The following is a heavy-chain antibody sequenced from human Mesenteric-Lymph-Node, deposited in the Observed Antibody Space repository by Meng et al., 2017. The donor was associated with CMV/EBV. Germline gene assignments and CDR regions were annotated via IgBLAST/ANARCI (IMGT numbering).Heavy chain of an antibody. D-gene: IGHD2-8*01. J-gene: IGHJ3*02. V-gene: IGHV3-30*02. CDR2: IRYDGSNK. Sequence: GSLKISCAASGFTFSSYGMHWVRQAPGKGLEWVAFIRYDGSNKYYADSVKGRFTISRDNSKNTLYLQMNDLRTEDTAVYYCARSGASNGGAFDIWGQGTMVTVSS. CDR3: ARSGASNGGAFDI. CDR1: GFTFSSYG.